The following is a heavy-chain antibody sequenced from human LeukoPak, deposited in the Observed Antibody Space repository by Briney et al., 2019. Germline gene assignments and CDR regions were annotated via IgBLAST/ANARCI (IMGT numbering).Heavy chain of an antibody. CDR2: IIPIFGTA. J-gene: IGHJ5*02. V-gene: IGHV1-69*05. CDR3: ARELAGVRGESRFDP. CDR1: GGTFSSYA. D-gene: IGHD3-10*01. Sequence: ASVKVSCKASGGTFSSYAISWVRQAPGQGLEWMGGIIPIFGTANYAQKFQGRVTITTDESTSTAYMELSSLRSEDTAVYYCARELAGVRGESRFDPWGQGTLVTVSS.